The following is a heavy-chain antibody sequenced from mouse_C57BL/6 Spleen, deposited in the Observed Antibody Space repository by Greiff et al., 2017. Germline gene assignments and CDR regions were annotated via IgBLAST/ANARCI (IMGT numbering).Heavy chain of an antibody. CDR2: IDPADSET. Sequence: QVQLQQPGAELVRPGSSVKLSCKASGYTFTSYWMHWVKQRPIQGLEWIGNIDPADSETHYNQKFKDKATLTVDKSSSTAYMQLSSLTSEDSAVYYCAREVTTRNVPYYYAMDYWGQGTSGTVSS. CDR3: AREVTTRNVPYYYAMDY. CDR1: GYTFTSYW. V-gene: IGHV1-52*01. D-gene: IGHD2-2*01. J-gene: IGHJ4*01.